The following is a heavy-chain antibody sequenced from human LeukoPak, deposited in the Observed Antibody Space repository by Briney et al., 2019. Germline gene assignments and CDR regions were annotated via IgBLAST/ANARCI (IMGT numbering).Heavy chain of an antibody. V-gene: IGHV1-2*02. CDR1: GYTFTGYY. CDR3: ARETTGYCSSTSCPIVRFDY. CDR2: INPNSGGT. J-gene: IGHJ4*02. D-gene: IGHD2-2*01. Sequence: ASAKVSCKASGYTFTGYYMHWVRQAPGQGLERMGWINPNSGGTNYAQKFQGRVTMTRDTSISTAYMELSRLRSDDMAVYYCARETTGYCSSTSCPIVRFDYWGQGTLVTVSS.